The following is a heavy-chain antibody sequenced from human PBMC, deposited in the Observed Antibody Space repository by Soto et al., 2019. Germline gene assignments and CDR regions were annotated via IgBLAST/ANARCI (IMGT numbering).Heavy chain of an antibody. CDR3: ARETGAYGSGSYYNVDAFDI. CDR2: IYYSGST. D-gene: IGHD3-10*01. Sequence: QVQLQESGPGLVKPSQTLSLTCTVSGGSISSGGYYWSWIRQHPGKGLEWIGYIYYSGSTYYNPSLKSRVTISVDTSKNQFSLKLSSVTAADTAVYYCARETGAYGSGSYYNVDAFDIWGQGTMVTVSS. V-gene: IGHV4-31*03. CDR1: GGSISSGGYY. J-gene: IGHJ3*02.